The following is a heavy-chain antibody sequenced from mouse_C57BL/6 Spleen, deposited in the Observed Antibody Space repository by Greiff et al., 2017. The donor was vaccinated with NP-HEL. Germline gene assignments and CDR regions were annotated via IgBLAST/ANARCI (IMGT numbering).Heavy chain of an antibody. CDR2: INPNNGGT. D-gene: IGHD1-1*01. Sequence: VHVKQSGPELVKPGASVKIPCKASGYTFTDYNMDWVKQSHGKSLEWIGDINPNNGGTIYNQKFKGKATLTVDKSSSTAYMELRSLTSEDTAVYYCARISTTVVAPYYYAMDYWGQGTSVTVSS. V-gene: IGHV1-18*01. CDR3: ARISTTVVAPYYYAMDY. CDR1: GYTFTDYN. J-gene: IGHJ4*01.